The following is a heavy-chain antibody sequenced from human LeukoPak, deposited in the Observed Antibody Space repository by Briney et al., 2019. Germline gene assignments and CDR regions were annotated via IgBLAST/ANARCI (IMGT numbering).Heavy chain of an antibody. Sequence: SETLSLTCAVYGGSFSGYYWSWIRQPPGKGLEWIGEINHRGSTNYNPSLKSRVTVSLDTSKNQFSLKLSSVTAANTAVYYCARAPGAALDWGQGTLVTVSS. J-gene: IGHJ4*02. D-gene: IGHD2-15*01. V-gene: IGHV4-34*01. CDR1: GGSFSGYY. CDR3: ARAPGAALD. CDR2: INHRGST.